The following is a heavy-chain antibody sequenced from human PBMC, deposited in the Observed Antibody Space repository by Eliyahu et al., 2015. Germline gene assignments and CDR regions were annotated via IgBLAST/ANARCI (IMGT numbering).Heavy chain of an antibody. D-gene: IGHD3-16*02. J-gene: IGHJ2*01. V-gene: IGHV4-34*01. CDR3: ARGRPPYDYIWGSYRHHWYFDL. CDR1: GGSFSGXX. CDR2: INHSGST. Sequence: QVQLQQWGAGLLKPSETLSLTCAVYGGSFSGXXWSWXRPPPGKGLEWIGEINHSGSTNYNPSLKSRVTISVDTSKNQFSLKLSSVTAADTAVYYCARGRPPYDYIWGSYRHHWYFDLWGRGTLVTVSS.